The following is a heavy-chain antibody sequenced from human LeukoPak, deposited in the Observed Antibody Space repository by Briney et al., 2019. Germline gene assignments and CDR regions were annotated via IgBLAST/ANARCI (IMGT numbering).Heavy chain of an antibody. J-gene: IGHJ4*02. CDR2: ISYDGSNK. Sequence: GSLRLSCAASGFTFSSYGMHWVRQAPGKGLEWVAVISYDGSNKYYADSVKGRFTISRDNSKNTLYLQMNSLRAEDTAVYYCAKDSDRDGYNYWIPVYYFDYWGQGTLVTVSS. V-gene: IGHV3-30*18. D-gene: IGHD5-24*01. CDR3: AKDSDRDGYNYWIPVYYFDY. CDR1: GFTFSSYG.